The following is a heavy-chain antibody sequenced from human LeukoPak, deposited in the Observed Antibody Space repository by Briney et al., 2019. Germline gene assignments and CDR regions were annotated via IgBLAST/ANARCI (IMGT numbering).Heavy chain of an antibody. CDR3: ARTDAVTVDY. D-gene: IGHD1-14*01. Sequence: GGSLRLSCAASGFIFSTYTMGWVRQAPGKGLEWVSDINNSGGRTYYADFVKGRFTISRDNSKNTLYLQMNSLRAEDTAVYYCARTDAVTVDYWGQGTLVTVSS. J-gene: IGHJ4*02. V-gene: IGHV3-23*01. CDR1: GFIFSTYT. CDR2: INNSGGRT.